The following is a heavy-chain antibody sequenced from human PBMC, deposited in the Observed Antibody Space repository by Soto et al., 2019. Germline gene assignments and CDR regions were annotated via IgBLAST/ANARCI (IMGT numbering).Heavy chain of an antibody. Sequence: GGSLRLSCAASGFTFSSYAMSWVRQAPGKGLEWVSAISGSGGSTYYADSVKGRFTISRDNSKNTLYLQMNSLRAEDTAVYYCAKDKYSSSWYQPNWFDPWGQGTLVTVSS. CDR1: GFTFSSYA. V-gene: IGHV3-23*01. J-gene: IGHJ5*02. D-gene: IGHD6-13*01. CDR2: ISGSGGST. CDR3: AKDKYSSSWYQPNWFDP.